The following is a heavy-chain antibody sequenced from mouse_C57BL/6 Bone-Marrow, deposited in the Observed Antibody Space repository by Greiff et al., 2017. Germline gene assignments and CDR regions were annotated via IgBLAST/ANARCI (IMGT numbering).Heavy chain of an antibody. CDR3: ARNDGYYVWFAY. J-gene: IGHJ3*01. Sequence: QVQLQHSGAELARPGASVKLSCKASGYTFTSYGISWVKQRTGQGLEWIGEIYPRSGNTYYNEKFKGKATLTADKSSSTAYMELRSLTSEDSAVYFCARNDGYYVWFAYWGQGTLVTVSA. D-gene: IGHD2-3*01. CDR1: GYTFTSYG. CDR2: IYPRSGNT. V-gene: IGHV1-81*01.